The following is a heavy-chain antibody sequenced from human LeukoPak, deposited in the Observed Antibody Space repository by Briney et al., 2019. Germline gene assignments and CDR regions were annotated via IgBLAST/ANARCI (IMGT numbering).Heavy chain of an antibody. V-gene: IGHV4-59*01. CDR2: IYYSGST. J-gene: IGHJ2*01. CDR1: GGSISSYY. Sequence: PSETLSLTCTVSGGSISSYYWSWIRQPPGKGLEWIGYIYYSGSTNYNPSLKSRVTISVDTSKNQFSLKLSSVTAADTAVYYCARDVAGSHYYDSSGSKPGWYFDLWGRGTLVTVSS. CDR3: ARDVAGSHYYDSSGSKPGWYFDL. D-gene: IGHD3-22*01.